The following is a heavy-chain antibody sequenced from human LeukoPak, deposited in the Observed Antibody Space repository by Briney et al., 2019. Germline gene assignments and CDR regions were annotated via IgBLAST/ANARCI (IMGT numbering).Heavy chain of an antibody. CDR2: IDEDGKTI. V-gene: IGHV3-74*01. CDR1: GFTFNSYW. Sequence: PGGSLRLSCAASGFTFNSYWMHWVRQAPGKGLVWVSRIDEDGKTIDYADSVKGRFTISRDNAKDTLYLQMSSQRDEDTAVHYCVSDLCGGDDQWGRGTLVTVSS. D-gene: IGHD3-3*01. CDR3: VSDLCGGDDQ. J-gene: IGHJ5*02.